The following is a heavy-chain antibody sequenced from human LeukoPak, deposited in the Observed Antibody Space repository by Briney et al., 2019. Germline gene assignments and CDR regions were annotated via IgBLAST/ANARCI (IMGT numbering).Heavy chain of an antibody. J-gene: IGHJ4*02. CDR1: GFTFSRYA. CDR3: AKSESSSWYRGYYFDY. D-gene: IGHD6-13*01. Sequence: PGGSLRLSCAASGFTFSRYAMSWVRQAPGKGLEWVSAISDSGGSTYYADSVKGRFTISRDNSKNTLYLQMNSLRAEDTAVYYCAKSESSSWYRGYYFDYWGQGTLVTVSS. V-gene: IGHV3-23*01. CDR2: ISDSGGST.